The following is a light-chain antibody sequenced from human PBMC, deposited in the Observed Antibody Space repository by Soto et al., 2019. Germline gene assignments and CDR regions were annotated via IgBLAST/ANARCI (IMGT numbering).Light chain of an antibody. CDR1: QSVSSS. Sequence: EIVMTQSPATLSVSPGERATLSCRARQSVSSSLAWYQQKPGQAPRLLIYDASTRATGIPARFSGSGSETEFTLTISSLQSEDFAVYYCQQYDSWPFTFGPGTKVDIK. CDR3: QQYDSWPFT. V-gene: IGKV3-15*01. J-gene: IGKJ3*01. CDR2: DAS.